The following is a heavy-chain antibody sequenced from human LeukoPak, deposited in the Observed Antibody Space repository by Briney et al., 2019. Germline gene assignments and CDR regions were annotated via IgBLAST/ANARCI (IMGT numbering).Heavy chain of an antibody. CDR3: ARAFNSYGSLDY. V-gene: IGHV1-2*02. J-gene: IGHJ4*02. D-gene: IGHD1-1*01. Sequence: GASVKVSCKASGYTFTNYYIHWVRQAPGQGLEWMGWINPNSGGTNYAQKFQGRVTMTRDTSISTAYMELSRLRSGDTAVYYCARAFNSYGSLDYWGQGTLVTVSS. CDR1: GYTFTNYY. CDR2: INPNSGGT.